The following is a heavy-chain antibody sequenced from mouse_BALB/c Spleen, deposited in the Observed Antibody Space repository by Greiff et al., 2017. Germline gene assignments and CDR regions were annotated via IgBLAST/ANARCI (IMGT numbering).Heavy chain of an antibody. CDR3: ARLITTKDYAMDY. V-gene: IGHV1-80*01. J-gene: IGHJ4*01. Sequence: VQLQQSGAELVRPGSSVKISCKASGYAFSSYWMNWVKQRPGQGLEWIGQIYPGSGGTNYNEKFKGKATLTADKSSSTAYMQLSSLTSDDSAVYFCARLITTKDYAMDYWGQGTSVTVSS. CDR1: GYAFSSYW. CDR2: IYPGSGGT. D-gene: IGHD2-4*01.